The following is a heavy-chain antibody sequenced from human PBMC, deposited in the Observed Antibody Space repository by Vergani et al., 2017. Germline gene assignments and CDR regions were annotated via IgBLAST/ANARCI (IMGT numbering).Heavy chain of an antibody. J-gene: IGHJ4*02. CDR2: ISAYNGNT. V-gene: IGHV1-18*01. CDR1: GYTFTSYG. CDR3: AREAASYSSSWNAIDY. D-gene: IGHD6-13*01. Sequence: QVQLVQSGAEVKKPGASVKVSCKASGYTFTSYGISWVRQAPGQGLDGMGWISAYNGNTNYAQKLQGRVTMTTDTSTSTAYMELRSLRSDDTAVYYCAREAASYSSSWNAIDYWGQGTLVTVSS.